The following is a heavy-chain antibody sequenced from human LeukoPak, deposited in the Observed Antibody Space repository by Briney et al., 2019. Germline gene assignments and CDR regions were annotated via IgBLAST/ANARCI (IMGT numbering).Heavy chain of an antibody. V-gene: IGHV4-34*01. Sequence: SETLSLTCAGYGGSFSGYYWSWIRQPPGKGLEWIGEISHSGSTNYSPSLKSRVTISVDTSKNQFSLNLSSVTAADTAVYYCARALVRATMVWYFDLWGRGTLVTVSS. CDR3: ARALVRATMVWYFDL. CDR2: ISHSGST. J-gene: IGHJ2*01. D-gene: IGHD5-12*01. CDR1: GGSFSGYY.